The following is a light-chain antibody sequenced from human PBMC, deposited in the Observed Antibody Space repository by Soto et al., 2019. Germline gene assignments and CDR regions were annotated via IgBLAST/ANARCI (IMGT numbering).Light chain of an antibody. J-gene: IGLJ1*01. V-gene: IGLV2-23*01. CDR1: SSVIGNYNL. CDR3: CSYAGTNTYV. CDR2: EDS. Sequence: QSVLTQPPSASGTPGQRVSTSCTGTSSVIGNYNLVSWYQHHPGKAPKLMIYEDSKRPSGVSNRFSGSKSGNTASLTISGLQAEDETDYYCCSYAGTNTYVFGTGTKVTAL.